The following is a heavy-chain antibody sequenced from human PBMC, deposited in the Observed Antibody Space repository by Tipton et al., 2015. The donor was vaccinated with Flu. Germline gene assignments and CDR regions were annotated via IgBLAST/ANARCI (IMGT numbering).Heavy chain of an antibody. CDR2: IFHSGNS. Sequence: TLSLTCAVSGYSIRSSNYYWGWIRQPPGKGLEWIGNIFHSGNSYHNPSLKSRVTMSVETSKNQFSLKLSSVTAADTAVYYCARRDYSNYVSEPKNWFDPWGQGVVVTVSS. D-gene: IGHD4-11*01. CDR3: ARRDYSNYVSEPKNWFDP. CDR1: GYSIRSSNYY. J-gene: IGHJ5*02. V-gene: IGHV4-38-2*01.